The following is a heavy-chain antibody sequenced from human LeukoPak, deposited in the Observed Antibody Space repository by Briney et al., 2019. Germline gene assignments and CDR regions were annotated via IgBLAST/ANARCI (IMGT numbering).Heavy chain of an antibody. V-gene: IGHV3-74*01. D-gene: IGHD3-9*01. CDR3: TRDLMDYDVSTGLHHYYMDV. CDR1: GFTFSNYW. J-gene: IGHJ6*02. CDR2: INTDGSRI. Sequence: PGGSLRLSCAASGFTFSNYWMHWVRQAPGKGLVLVSRINTDGSRITYADSVRGRFTISRDNAKNTLYLQMNTLRVEDTAVYYCTRDLMDYDVSTGLHHYYMDVWGQGTTVIVSS.